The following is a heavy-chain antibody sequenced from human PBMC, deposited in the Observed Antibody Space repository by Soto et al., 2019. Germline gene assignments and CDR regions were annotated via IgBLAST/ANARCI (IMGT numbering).Heavy chain of an antibody. V-gene: IGHV1-2*04. CDR1: GYTFTGYY. D-gene: IGHD2-15*01. J-gene: IGHJ3*02. CDR2: INPNSGGT. CDR3: ARVAGYCSGGSCAFDI. Sequence: EASVKVSCKASGYTFTGYYMHWVRQAPGQGLEWMGWINPNSGGTNYAQKFQGWVTMTRDTSISTAYMELSRLRSDDTAVYYCARVAGYCSGGSCAFDIWGQGTMVTVSS.